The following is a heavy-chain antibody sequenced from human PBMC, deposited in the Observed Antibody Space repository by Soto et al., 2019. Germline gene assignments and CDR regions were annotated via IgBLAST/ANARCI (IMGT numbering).Heavy chain of an antibody. CDR1: GYTFTSYY. V-gene: IGHV1-46*01. CDR2: INPSGGST. J-gene: IGHJ5*02. D-gene: IGHD3-10*01. CDR3: GRGPPMVRGVIADWFDP. Sequence: GASVKVSCKASGYTFTSYYMHGVRQASGQGLEWMGIINPSGGSTSYAQKFQGRVTMTRDTSTSTVYMELSSLRSEDTAVYYCGRGPPMVRGVIADWFDPWGQGTLVTVSS.